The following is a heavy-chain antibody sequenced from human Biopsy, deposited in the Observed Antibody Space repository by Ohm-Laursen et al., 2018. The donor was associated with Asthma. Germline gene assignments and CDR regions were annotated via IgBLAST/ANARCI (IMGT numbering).Heavy chain of an antibody. V-gene: IGHV3-30*03. CDR2: ISYDGNNK. CDR1: GFSFSNFG. J-gene: IGHJ1*01. CDR3: ARTFHFWSPYHAEHYQL. Sequence: SLRLSCAAFGFSFSNFGMHWVRQAPGKGLEWVTVISYDGNNKYYADSVKGRFTISRDNSKNTLYLQAKSLRAEDTAVYYCARTFHFWSPYHAEHYQLWGQGTLVTVSS. D-gene: IGHD3-3*02.